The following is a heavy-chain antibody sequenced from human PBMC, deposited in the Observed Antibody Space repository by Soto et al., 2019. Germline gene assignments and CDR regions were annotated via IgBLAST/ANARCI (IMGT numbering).Heavy chain of an antibody. D-gene: IGHD2-15*01. CDR3: ARADPDASVGY. J-gene: IGHJ4*02. CDR1: GGSMSSYY. V-gene: IGHV4-59*01. CDR2: ISYSGST. Sequence: SETLSLTCTVSGGSMSSYYWTWLRQSPGRGLEWIGYISYSGSTYYNPSLKSRVTISADTSKNQFSLRMNSMIAADTAVYYCARADPDASVGYWGQGTLVTAPQ.